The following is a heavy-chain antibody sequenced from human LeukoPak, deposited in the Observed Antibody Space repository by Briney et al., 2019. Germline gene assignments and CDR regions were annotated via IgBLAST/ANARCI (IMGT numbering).Heavy chain of an antibody. CDR2: IFNSGST. CDR3: ARDLGGSYSSDTWFDP. V-gene: IGHV4-39*07. D-gene: IGHD1-26*01. CDR1: GGSISSSNYY. J-gene: IGHJ5*02. Sequence: SETLSLTCTVSGGSISSSNYYWGWIRQPPGKGLEWIGYIFNSGSTYYNPSLKSRVTILVDTSKNRFSLRLSSVTAADTAVYYCARDLGGSYSSDTWFDPWGQGTLVTVSS.